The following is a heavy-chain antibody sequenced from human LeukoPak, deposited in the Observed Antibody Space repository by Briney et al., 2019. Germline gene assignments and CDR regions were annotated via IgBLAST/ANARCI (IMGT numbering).Heavy chain of an antibody. J-gene: IGHJ6*02. Sequence: ASVKVSYKASGGTFSSYAISWVRQAPGQGLEWMGRIIPILGIANYAQKFQGRVTITADKSTSTAYMELSSLRSEDTAVYYCARNYCSSTSCYRYPYYYYGMDVWGQGTTVTVSS. V-gene: IGHV1-69*04. CDR3: ARNYCSSTSCYRYPYYYYGMDV. D-gene: IGHD2-2*01. CDR2: IIPILGIA. CDR1: GGTFSSYA.